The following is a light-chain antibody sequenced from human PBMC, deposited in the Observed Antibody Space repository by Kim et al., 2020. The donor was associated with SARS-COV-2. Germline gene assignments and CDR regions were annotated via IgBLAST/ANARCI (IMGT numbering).Light chain of an antibody. J-gene: IGLJ2*01. CDR1: SRDIGAYNH. CDR3: SSYTRINANVI. V-gene: IGLV2-14*04. Sequence: QSITSSCTGTSRDIGAYNHVAWYQQYPGKVPKLLIFDVTKRPSGVSNRFSGSKSGNTASLTISGLQAEDEADYYCSSYTRINANVIFGGGTQLTVL. CDR2: DVT.